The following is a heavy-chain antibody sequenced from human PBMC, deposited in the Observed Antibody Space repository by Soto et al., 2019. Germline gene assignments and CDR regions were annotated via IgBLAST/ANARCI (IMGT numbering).Heavy chain of an antibody. CDR3: ARKSGGGAFDI. V-gene: IGHV1-3*01. CDR1: GYTFTTHA. Sequence: QVQLVQSGAELKKPGASVKVSCKASGYTFTTHALHWVRQAPGQRLEWMGWINADTDNTKYSRKFQGRATFSRDTSANTAYMERNSLRSEDTALYYCARKSGGGAFDIWGQGTMVTVSS. J-gene: IGHJ3*02. D-gene: IGHD3-16*01. CDR2: INADTDNT.